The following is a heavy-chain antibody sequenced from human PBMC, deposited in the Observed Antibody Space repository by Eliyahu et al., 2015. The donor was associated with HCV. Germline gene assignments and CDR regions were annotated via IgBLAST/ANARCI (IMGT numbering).Heavy chain of an antibody. CDR1: GFTFSXYX. CDR3: ARDSEPTEYSSSGAIDS. J-gene: IGHJ4*02. Sequence: EVHLAESGGGLVKPGGSLRLSCAASGFTFSXYXXXWVRQAPGXGXGGLEWVSYISSTSTFISYADSVKGRFTISRDNAKNSVSLQMDSLRAEDTAVYYCARDSEPTEYSSSGAIDSWGQGTLVTVSS. V-gene: IGHV3-21*01. D-gene: IGHD6-6*01. CDR2: ISSTSTFI.